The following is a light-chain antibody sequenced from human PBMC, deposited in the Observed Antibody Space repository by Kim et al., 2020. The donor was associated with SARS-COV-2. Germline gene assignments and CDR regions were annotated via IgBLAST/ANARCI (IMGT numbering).Light chain of an antibody. CDR3: SSYTSSRTFD. J-gene: IGLJ1*01. CDR1: NSDVGDYNF. Sequence: GQSITISCTGTNSDVGDYNFVSWYQQHPGKAPKLMIYDVTERPSGVSNRFSCSKSGNTASLTISGLQTEDEANYYCSSYTSSRTFDFGTGTKVTVL. V-gene: IGLV2-14*03. CDR2: DVT.